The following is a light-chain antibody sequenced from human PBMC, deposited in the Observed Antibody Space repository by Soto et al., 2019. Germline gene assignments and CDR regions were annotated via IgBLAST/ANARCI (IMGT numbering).Light chain of an antibody. CDR3: QERSNWPRT. Sequence: EIVLTQAPATLSLSPGERATLSCRASQSVSSCLAWYQQKPGQAPRIVIYDSSNRAAGIPARFSGSGSGTDFTLTISSLEAEDFAVYYCQERSNWPRTFGQGTKVEIK. J-gene: IGKJ1*01. CDR1: QSVSSC. CDR2: DSS. V-gene: IGKV3-11*01.